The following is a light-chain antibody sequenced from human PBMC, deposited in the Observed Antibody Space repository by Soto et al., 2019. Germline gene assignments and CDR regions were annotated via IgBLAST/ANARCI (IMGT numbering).Light chain of an antibody. J-gene: IGLJ2*01. CDR3: SSYTSSSTPYVV. V-gene: IGLV2-14*01. Sequence: QSALTQPASGSGSPGQSITISCTGTSSDVGGYNYVSWYQQHPGKAPKLMIYEVSNRPSGVSNRFSGSKSGNTASLTISGLQAEDEADYYCSSYTSSSTPYVVFGGGIKLTVL. CDR2: EVS. CDR1: SSDVGGYNY.